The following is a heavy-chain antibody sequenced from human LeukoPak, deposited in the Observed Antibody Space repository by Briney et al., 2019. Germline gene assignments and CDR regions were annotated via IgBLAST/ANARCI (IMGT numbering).Heavy chain of an antibody. Sequence: SETLSLTCSVSGGSLRSHYWNWIRQPPGKGLEWLGHIYYTGSTYYNPSLKSRVPISVDTSKNQFSLRLSSVTAADTAVYYCARERWEGGSFVMGFHHWGRGALVTVSS. CDR2: IYYTGST. CDR1: GGSLRSHY. CDR3: ARERWEGGSFVMGFHH. D-gene: IGHD1-26*01. J-gene: IGHJ1*01. V-gene: IGHV4-59*11.